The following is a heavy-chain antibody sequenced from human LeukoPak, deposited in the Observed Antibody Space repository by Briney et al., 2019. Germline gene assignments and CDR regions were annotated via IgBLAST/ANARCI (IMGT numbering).Heavy chain of an antibody. CDR3: ARDEFDGYNLGPSIY. D-gene: IGHD5-24*01. V-gene: IGHV3-30*03. CDR2: ISYDARHE. Sequence: GGSLRLSCEASGFPFRDHAMHWVRQAPGKGLEWVAVISYDARHENYADSVKGRFTVSRDDSWSTLYLQMNSLKTDDTAVYFCARDEFDGYNLGPSIYWGQGTLVTVSS. J-gene: IGHJ4*02. CDR1: GFPFRDHA.